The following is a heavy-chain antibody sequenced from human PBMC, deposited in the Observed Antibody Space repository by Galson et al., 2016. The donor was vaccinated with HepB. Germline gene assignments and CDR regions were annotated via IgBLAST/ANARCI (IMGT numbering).Heavy chain of an antibody. CDR1: GFIFSNAW. J-gene: IGHJ3*02. CDR3: TTNHAFDI. V-gene: IGHV3-15*01. Sequence: SLRLSCAASGFIFSNAWMSWVRQAPGKGLEWVGRIKNKTDGGTTDYAAPVKGRFTISREDSKNTLYLQMNSLKTEDTAVDYCTTNHAFDIWGQGTMVTVSA. CDR2: IKNKTDGGTT.